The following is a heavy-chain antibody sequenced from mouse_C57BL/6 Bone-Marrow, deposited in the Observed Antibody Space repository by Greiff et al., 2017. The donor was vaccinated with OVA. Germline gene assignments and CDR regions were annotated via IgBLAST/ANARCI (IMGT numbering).Heavy chain of an antibody. CDR2: IDPSDSET. Sequence: VQLQQPGAELVRPGSSVKLSCKASGYTFTSYWMHWVKQRPIQGLEWIGNIDPSDSETHYNQKFKDKATLTVDKSSSTAYMQLSRLTSEDSAVYYCARERIYYGSSYVGYYFDYWGQGTTLTVSS. J-gene: IGHJ2*01. CDR1: GYTFTSYW. CDR3: ARERIYYGSSYVGYYFDY. V-gene: IGHV1-52*01. D-gene: IGHD1-1*01.